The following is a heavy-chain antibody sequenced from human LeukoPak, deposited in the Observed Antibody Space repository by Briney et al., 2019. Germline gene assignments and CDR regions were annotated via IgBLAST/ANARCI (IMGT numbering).Heavy chain of an antibody. V-gene: IGHV1-18*01. CDR1: GYTFTKYG. CDR2: VSTYNDNT. Sequence: ASVKVSCKVSGYTFTKYGIIWVRQAPGQGLEWMGWVSTYNDNTNYAQNLQGRVTMTKDTSTSTAYMELRSLRSDDTAVYYCAREFDYYDDSGYSEDLWGQGTLVTVSS. D-gene: IGHD3-22*01. CDR3: AREFDYYDDSGYSEDL. J-gene: IGHJ5*02.